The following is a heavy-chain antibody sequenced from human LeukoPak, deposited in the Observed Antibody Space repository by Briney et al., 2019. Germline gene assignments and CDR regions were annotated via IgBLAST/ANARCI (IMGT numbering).Heavy chain of an antibody. CDR2: ISAYNGNT. CDR1: GYTFTSYG. Sequence: ASVKVSCKASGYTFTSYGISWVRQAPGQGLEWMGWISAYNGNTNYAQKLQGRVTMTTDTSTSTAYMELRSLRSDDTAVYYCAREFTQMPSAAGRHWMFDPWGQGTLVTVSS. CDR3: AREFTQMPSAAGRHWMFDP. J-gene: IGHJ5*02. V-gene: IGHV1-18*01. D-gene: IGHD6-13*01.